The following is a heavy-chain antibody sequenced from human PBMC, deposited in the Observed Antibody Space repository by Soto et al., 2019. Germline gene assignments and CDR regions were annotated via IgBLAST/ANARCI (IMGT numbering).Heavy chain of an antibody. CDR3: AYDSSGYSAFDY. J-gene: IGHJ4*02. CDR2: IYHSGST. Sequence: SETLSLTCTVSGGSISSYYWSWIRQPPGKGLEWIGYIYHSGSTYYNPSLKSRVTISVDRSKNQFSLKLSSVTAADTAVYYCAYDSSGYSAFDYWGQGTLVTVSS. CDR1: GGSISSYY. D-gene: IGHD3-22*01. V-gene: IGHV4-59*04.